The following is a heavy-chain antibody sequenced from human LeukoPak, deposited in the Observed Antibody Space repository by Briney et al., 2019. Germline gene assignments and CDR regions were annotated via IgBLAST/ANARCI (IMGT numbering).Heavy chain of an antibody. D-gene: IGHD3-16*01. Sequence: ASETLSLTCTVSGGSISSYYWSWIRQPPGKGLEWIGYIYYSGSTNYNPSLKSRVTISVDTSKNQFSLKLSPVTAADTAVYYCARIGAGPLYYFDYWGQGTLVTVSS. CDR2: IYYSGST. CDR1: GGSISSYY. CDR3: ARIGAGPLYYFDY. J-gene: IGHJ4*02. V-gene: IGHV4-59*01.